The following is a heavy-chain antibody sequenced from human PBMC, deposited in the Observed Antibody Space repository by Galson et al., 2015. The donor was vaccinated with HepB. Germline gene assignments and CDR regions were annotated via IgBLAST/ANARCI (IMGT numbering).Heavy chain of an antibody. Sequence: SVKVSCKASGYTFTSYGISWVRQAPGQGLEWMGWISAYNGNTNYAQKLQGRVTMTTDTSTSTAYMELRSLRSDDTAVYYCARRNSGSKNYYYYYMDVWGKGTTVAVSS. CDR1: GYTFTSYG. V-gene: IGHV1-18*01. D-gene: IGHD1-26*01. CDR3: ARRNSGSKNYYYYYMDV. J-gene: IGHJ6*03. CDR2: ISAYNGNT.